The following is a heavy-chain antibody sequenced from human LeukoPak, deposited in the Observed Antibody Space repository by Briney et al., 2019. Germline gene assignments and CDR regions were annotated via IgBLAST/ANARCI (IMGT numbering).Heavy chain of an antibody. D-gene: IGHD4-17*01. CDR3: ARGISGYGDLNWFDP. J-gene: IGHJ5*02. CDR1: GGSISSSIYY. V-gene: IGHV4-61*05. Sequence: SETLSLTCIVSGGSISSSIYYWAWVRQPPGRGLEWIGEVHYSGSATYNPSLKSRVTISVDTSKNQFSLKLSSVTAADTAVYYCARGISGYGDLNWFDPWGQGTLVTVSS. CDR2: VHYSGSA.